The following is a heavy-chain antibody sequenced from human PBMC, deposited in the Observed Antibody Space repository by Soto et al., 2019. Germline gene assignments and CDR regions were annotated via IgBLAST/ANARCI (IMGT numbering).Heavy chain of an antibody. CDR2: IYYSGST. Sequence: SETLSLTCTVSGGSISSSSYYWGWIRQPPGKGLEWIGSIYYSGSTYYNPSLKSRVTISVDTSKNQFSLKLSSVTAADTAVFHCASLVYDISGYRPGGGKGPLVTVS. CDR1: GGSISSSSYY. D-gene: IGHD3-22*01. CDR3: ASLVYDISGYRPG. V-gene: IGHV4-39*01. J-gene: IGHJ4*02.